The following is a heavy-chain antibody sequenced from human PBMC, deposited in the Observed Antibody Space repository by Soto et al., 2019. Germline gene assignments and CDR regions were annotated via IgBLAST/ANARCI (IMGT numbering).Heavy chain of an antibody. Sequence: SETLSLTCAVSVYSISTDSYLGWIRQPPGKGLEWIGSIYHSGSTYYKSSLKSRVTISRDTSKNLFSLKLSSVTAADTAVYYCAREARTLDWYLDLWGRGTLVTVSS. CDR2: IYHSGST. V-gene: IGHV4-38-2*01. CDR1: VYSISTDSY. J-gene: IGHJ2*01. D-gene: IGHD6-6*01. CDR3: AREARTLDWYLDL.